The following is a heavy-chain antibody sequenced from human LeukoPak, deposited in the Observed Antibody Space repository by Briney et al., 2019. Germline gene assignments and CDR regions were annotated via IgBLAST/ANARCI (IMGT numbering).Heavy chain of an antibody. D-gene: IGHD3-10*01. CDR1: GFTFSSYS. CDR3: ASLNYYGSGSSKNWFDP. V-gene: IGHV3-48*01. CDR2: ISSSSSTI. J-gene: IGHJ5*02. Sequence: GGSLRLSCAASGFTFSSYSMNWVRQAPGKGLEWVSYISSSSSTIYYADSVKGRFTISRDNAKNSLYLQMNSLRAEDTAVYYCASLNYYGSGSSKNWFDPWGQGTLVTVSS.